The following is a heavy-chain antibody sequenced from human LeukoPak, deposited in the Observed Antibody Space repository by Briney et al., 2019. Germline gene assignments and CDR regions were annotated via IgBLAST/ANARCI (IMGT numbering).Heavy chain of an antibody. CDR2: IRYDGSNK. D-gene: IGHD6-19*01. Sequence: GGSLRLSCAASGFTFSSYGMHWVRQAPGKGLEWVAFIRYDGSNKYYADSVKGRFTISRDNSKNTLYLQMNSLRAEDTAVYYCANLEEQWHXPSGYXGQGTLVTVSX. CDR1: GFTFSSYG. V-gene: IGHV3-30*02. CDR3: ANLEEQWHXPSGY. J-gene: IGHJ4*02.